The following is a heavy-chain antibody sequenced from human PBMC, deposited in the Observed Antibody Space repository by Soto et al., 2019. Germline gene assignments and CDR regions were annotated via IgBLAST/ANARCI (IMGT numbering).Heavy chain of an antibody. Sequence: SETLSLTCAVYGGSFSGYYWSWIRQPPGKGLEWIGEINHSGSTNYNPSLKSRVTISVDTSKNQFSLKLTSVTAADTAVYYCARTTWGFHYYDRKQCDMAVWGQGTTVTVS. CDR1: GGSFSGYY. CDR3: ARTTWGFHYYDRKQCDMAV. CDR2: INHSGST. J-gene: IGHJ6*02. D-gene: IGHD3-22*01. V-gene: IGHV4-34*01.